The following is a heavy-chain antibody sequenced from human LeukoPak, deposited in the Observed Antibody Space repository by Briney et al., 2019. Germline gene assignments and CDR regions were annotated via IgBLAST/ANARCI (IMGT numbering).Heavy chain of an antibody. J-gene: IGHJ4*02. Sequence: GGSLRLSCAASGFAVSSNYMSWVRQAPGKGLEWVSIIYSGGTTFYADSVKGRFTISRDNSKNTPYLQMNGLIAEDTAVYYCAGSGNYELFDYWGQGTLVTVSS. V-gene: IGHV3-53*01. CDR1: GFAVSSNY. D-gene: IGHD1-26*01. CDR3: AGSGNYELFDY. CDR2: IYSGGTT.